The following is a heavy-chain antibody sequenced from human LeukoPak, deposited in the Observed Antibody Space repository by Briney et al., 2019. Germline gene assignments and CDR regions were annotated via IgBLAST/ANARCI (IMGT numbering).Heavy chain of an antibody. J-gene: IGHJ4*02. CDR3: ARDFWGAYRVDYFYY. V-gene: IGHV3-7*01. D-gene: IGHD3-3*01. CDR2: IKQDGSET. CDR1: GFTFSSYW. Sequence: GGSLRLSCAASGFTFSSYWMSWVRRAPGKGLEWVANIKQDGSETYYVDSVRGRFTISRDNAKNSLYLQMNSLRAEDTAVYYCARDFWGAYRVDYFYYWGQGTLVTVS.